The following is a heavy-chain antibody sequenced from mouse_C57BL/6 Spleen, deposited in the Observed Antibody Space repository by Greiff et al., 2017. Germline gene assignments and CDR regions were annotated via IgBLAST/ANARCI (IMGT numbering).Heavy chain of an antibody. CDR2: IHPNSGST. D-gene: IGHD1-1*01. CDR1: GYTFTSYW. CDR3: AIRILRDIYYAMDY. V-gene: IGHV1-64*01. Sequence: QVQLQQPGAELVKPGASVKLSCKASGYTFTSYWMHWVKQRPGQGLEWIGMIHPNSGSTNYNEKFKSKATLTVDKSASTAYMQLSSLTSEDSAVYYCAIRILRDIYYAMDYWGQGTSVTVSS. J-gene: IGHJ4*01.